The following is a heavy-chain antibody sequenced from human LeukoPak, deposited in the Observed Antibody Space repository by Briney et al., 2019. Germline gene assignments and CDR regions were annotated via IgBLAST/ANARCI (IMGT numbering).Heavy chain of an antibody. CDR3: ARSHYGDHPYYYYYGIDV. Sequence: ASVKVSCKASGYTFTSYGISWVRQAPGQGLEWMGWISAYNGNTNYAQKLQGRVTMTTDTSTSTAYMELRSLRSDDTAVYYCARSHYGDHPYYYYYGIDVWGQGTTVTVSS. V-gene: IGHV1-18*01. D-gene: IGHD4-17*01. J-gene: IGHJ6*02. CDR2: ISAYNGNT. CDR1: GYTFTSYG.